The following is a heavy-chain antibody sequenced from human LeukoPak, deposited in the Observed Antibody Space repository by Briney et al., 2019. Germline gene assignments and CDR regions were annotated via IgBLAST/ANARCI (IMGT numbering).Heavy chain of an antibody. D-gene: IGHD2-8*01. J-gene: IGHJ4*02. CDR1: GYTFTSCY. CDR3: ARVRGGYCTNGVCYEEGPFDY. V-gene: IGHV1-2*02. Sequence: ASVKVSCKASGYTFTSCYMHWVRQAPGQGLEWMGWINPNSGGTNYAQKFQGRVTMTRDTSISTAYMELSRLRSDDTAVYYCARVRGGYCTNGVCYEEGPFDYWGQGTLVTVSS. CDR2: INPNSGGT.